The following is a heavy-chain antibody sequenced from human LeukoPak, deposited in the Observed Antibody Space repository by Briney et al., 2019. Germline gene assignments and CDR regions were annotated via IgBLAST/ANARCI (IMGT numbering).Heavy chain of an antibody. Sequence: VSVIVSCKGSNYRFTDFYIHRLRQAPGQGLEWMGWVNTYSCDTNYDQKFKDRVTMTTDTYIKTAFLDLSRLTTDDTDIYYCARNWKFDNWFDRWGPGTLVAV. CDR3: ARNWKFDNWFDR. J-gene: IGHJ5*02. CDR1: NYRFTDFY. CDR2: VNTYSCDT. V-gene: IGHV1-2*02. D-gene: IGHD1-1*01.